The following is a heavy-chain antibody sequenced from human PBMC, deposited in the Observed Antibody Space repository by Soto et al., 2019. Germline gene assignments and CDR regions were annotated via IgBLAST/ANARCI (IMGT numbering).Heavy chain of an antibody. CDR2: IRSKAYGGTT. CDR3: TRDDYVWGSYRPPFDY. D-gene: IGHD3-16*02. CDR1: GFTFGDYA. J-gene: IGHJ4*02. Sequence: GGSLRLSCTASGFTFGDYAMSWFRQAPGKGLEWVGFIRSKAYGGTTEYAASVKGRFTISRDDSKSIAYLQMNSLKTEDTAVYYCTRDDYVWGSYRPPFDYWGQGTLVTVSS. V-gene: IGHV3-49*03.